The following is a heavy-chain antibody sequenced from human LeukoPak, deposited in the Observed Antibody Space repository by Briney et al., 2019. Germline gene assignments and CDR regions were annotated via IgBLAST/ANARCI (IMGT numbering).Heavy chain of an antibody. CDR1: GGTFSSYA. CDR3: ARGCSSTSCYTAPLYNWFDP. Sequence: SVKVSRKASGGTFSSYAISWVRQAPGQGLEWMGGIIPIFGTANYARKFQGRVTITADESTSTAYMELSSLRSEDTAVYYCARGCSSTSCYTAPLYNWFDPWGQGTLVTVSS. D-gene: IGHD2-2*02. CDR2: IIPIFGTA. J-gene: IGHJ5*02. V-gene: IGHV1-69*13.